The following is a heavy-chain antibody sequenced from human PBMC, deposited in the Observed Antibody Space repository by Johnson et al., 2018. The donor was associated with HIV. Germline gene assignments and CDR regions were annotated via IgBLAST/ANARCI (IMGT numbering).Heavy chain of an antibody. CDR2: IGPAGYT. Sequence: VQLVESGGGLVQPGGSLRLSCAASGCTFSSYDMHWVRQATGKGLEWVSTIGPAGYTYYPGSVKGRFTISRENAKNSLYLQMNSLRAGDTAVYYCARAGSSPAANDAFDIWGQGTMVTVSS. J-gene: IGHJ3*02. CDR3: ARAGSSPAANDAFDI. CDR1: GCTFSSYD. D-gene: IGHD6-13*01. V-gene: IGHV3-13*01.